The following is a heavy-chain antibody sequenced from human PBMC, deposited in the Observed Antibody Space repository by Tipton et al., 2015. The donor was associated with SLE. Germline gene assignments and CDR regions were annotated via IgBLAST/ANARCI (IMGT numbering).Heavy chain of an antibody. V-gene: IGHV4-34*01. D-gene: IGHD3-16*01. CDR2: ISHSGSA. CDR3: ARGVSGYYHFCYMDV. Sequence: AGLVKPSETLSLTCGVSGGSFTGYSWNWIRQPPGKGLEWIGAISHSGSADYHPSLKSRVTMSLDTSNKPFSLRLSSVTAADTAVYYCARGVSGYYHFCYMDVWGKGTTVTISS. J-gene: IGHJ6*03. CDR1: GGSFTGYS.